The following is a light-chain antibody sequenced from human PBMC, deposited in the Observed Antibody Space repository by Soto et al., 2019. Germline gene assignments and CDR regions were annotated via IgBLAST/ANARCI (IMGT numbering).Light chain of an antibody. CDR3: QKYNSAPYT. V-gene: IGKV1-27*01. J-gene: IGKJ2*01. Sequence: DIQMTQSPSSLSASVGDRVTITCRASQGIRNYLAWYQQKPGEVPKLLIYAASTLQSGVPSRFSGSGSGTDFTLTISSLQSEDVATYYSQKYNSAPYTFGQGTKLEIE. CDR1: QGIRNY. CDR2: AAS.